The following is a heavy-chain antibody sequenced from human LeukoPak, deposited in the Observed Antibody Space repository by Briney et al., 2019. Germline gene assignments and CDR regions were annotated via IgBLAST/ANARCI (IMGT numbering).Heavy chain of an antibody. CDR3: TRLRPSTNHAPDS. V-gene: IGHV4-4*02. J-gene: IGHJ4*02. Sequence: PSGTLSLTCAVSGGSISSSNWWSWVRQSPGKGLEWIGEIYHSGSANYNPSLDSRITISVDKSKNQLSLKLSSVTAADTAVYYCTRLRPSTNHAPDSWGQGTLVTVSS. D-gene: IGHD1-14*01. CDR1: GGSISSSNW. CDR2: IYHSGSA.